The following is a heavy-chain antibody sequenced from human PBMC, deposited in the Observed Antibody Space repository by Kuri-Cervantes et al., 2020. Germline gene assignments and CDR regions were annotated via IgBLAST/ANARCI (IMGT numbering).Heavy chain of an antibody. J-gene: IGHJ3*02. CDR3: ARDSGQDAFDI. Sequence: LSLTCAASGFTFSSYAMSWVRQAPGKGLEWVGRIKSKTDGGTTDYAAPVKGRFTISRDDSKNTLYLQMNSLRAEDTAVYYCARDSGQDAFDIWGQGTMVTVSS. CDR2: IKSKTDGGTT. V-gene: IGHV3-15*01. CDR1: GFTFSSYA.